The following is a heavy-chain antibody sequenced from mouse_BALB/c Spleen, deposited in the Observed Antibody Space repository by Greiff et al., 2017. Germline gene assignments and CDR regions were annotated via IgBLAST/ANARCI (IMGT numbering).Heavy chain of an antibody. CDR1: GFTFSSFG. Sequence: EVQLQESGGGLVQPGGSRKLSCAASGFTFSSFGMHWVRQAPEKGLEWVAYISSGSSTIYYADTVKGRFTISRDNPKNTLFLQMTSLRSEDTAMYYCARSNYGSRGGFDYWGQGTTLTVSS. CDR3: ARSNYGSRGGFDY. CDR2: ISSGSSTI. J-gene: IGHJ2*01. V-gene: IGHV5-17*02. D-gene: IGHD1-1*01.